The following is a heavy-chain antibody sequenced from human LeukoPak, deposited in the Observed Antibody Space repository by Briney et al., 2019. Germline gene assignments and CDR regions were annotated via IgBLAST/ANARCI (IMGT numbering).Heavy chain of an antibody. J-gene: IGHJ4*02. Sequence: SETLSLTCTVSGGSISPYYWSWIRQPPGKGLEWIGYIYYSGSTKYNPSLKSRVSISVETSKNQFSLKLSSVTAADTAVYYCARGLAVTDYWGQGTLVTVSS. CDR3: ARGLAVTDY. CDR1: GGSISPYY. CDR2: IYYSGST. V-gene: IGHV4-59*01. D-gene: IGHD2-15*01.